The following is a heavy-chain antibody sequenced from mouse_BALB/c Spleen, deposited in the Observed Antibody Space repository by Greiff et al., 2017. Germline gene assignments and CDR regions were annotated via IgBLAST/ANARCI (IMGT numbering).Heavy chain of an antibody. CDR3: ASLSYRYDEGAY. D-gene: IGHD2-14*01. CDR1: GYSITSGYS. V-gene: IGHV3-1*02. Sequence: VQLQQSGPDLVKPSQSLSLTCTVTGYSITSGYSWHWIRQFPGNKLEWMGYIHYSGSTNYNPSLKSRISITRDTSKNQFFLQLNSVTTEDTATYYCASLSYRYDEGAYWGQGTLVTVSA. CDR2: IHYSGST. J-gene: IGHJ3*01.